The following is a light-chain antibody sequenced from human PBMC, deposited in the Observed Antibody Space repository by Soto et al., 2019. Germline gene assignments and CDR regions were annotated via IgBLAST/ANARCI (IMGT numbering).Light chain of an antibody. CDR3: QRYSSVPV. Sequence: DIQMTQSPASLSASVGDRVTITCRASEGIRNFVAWYQQKPGKAPKLLIYAASTLQSGVPSRFSGSGSGTDFTLTINSLQPDDVATYSSQRYSSVPVLGPETKLEIK. CDR2: AAS. CDR1: EGIRNF. V-gene: IGKV1-27*01. J-gene: IGKJ3*01.